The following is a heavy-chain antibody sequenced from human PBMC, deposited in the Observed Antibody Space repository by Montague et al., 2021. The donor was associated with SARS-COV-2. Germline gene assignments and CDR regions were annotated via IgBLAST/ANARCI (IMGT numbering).Heavy chain of an antibody. CDR2: IYPSGST. CDR3: ARDHMTILFMVYYYGMDV. CDR1: GGSISSYY. D-gene: IGHD4/OR15-4a*01. J-gene: IGHJ6*02. Sequence: SETLSLTCTVSGGSISSYYWSWIRQPAGPGLEWIGRIYPSGSTXXXPSXXXQVPMSVDTSKNQFSLTLSAVTAADTAVYYCARDHMTILFMVYYYGMDVWGQGTTVTVSS. V-gene: IGHV4-4*07.